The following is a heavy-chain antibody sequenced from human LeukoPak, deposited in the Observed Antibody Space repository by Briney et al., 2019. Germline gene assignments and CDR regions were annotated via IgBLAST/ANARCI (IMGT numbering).Heavy chain of an antibody. Sequence: GGPLRLSCEVSGITLSNYGMSWVRQAPGKGLEWVAGISGSGGGTTYADSVKGRFTISRDNAKNTLFLQMNSLRVEDTAVYFCAKRGVVVRVFLVGFHKETYYFESWGQGAQVTVSS. V-gene: IGHV3-23*01. J-gene: IGHJ4*02. CDR2: ISGSGGGT. CDR3: AKRGVVVRVFLVGFHKETYYFES. D-gene: IGHD3-10*01. CDR1: GITLSNYG.